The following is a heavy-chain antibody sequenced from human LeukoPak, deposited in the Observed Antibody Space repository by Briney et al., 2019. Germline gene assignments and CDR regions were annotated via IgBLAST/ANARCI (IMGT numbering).Heavy chain of an antibody. CDR2: ISWNSGSI. CDR1: GITFDDYA. J-gene: IGHJ4*02. CDR3: AKATTQSGWFDY. V-gene: IGHV3-9*01. Sequence: PGRSLRLSCAASGITFDDYAMHWVRQAPGKGLEWVSGISWNSGSIGYADSVKGRFTISRDNAKNSLYLQMNSLRAEDTALYYCAKATTQSGWFDYWGQGTLVTVSS. D-gene: IGHD6-19*01.